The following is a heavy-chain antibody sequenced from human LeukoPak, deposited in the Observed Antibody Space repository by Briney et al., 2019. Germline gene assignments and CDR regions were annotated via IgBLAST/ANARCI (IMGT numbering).Heavy chain of an antibody. D-gene: IGHD4-17*01. V-gene: IGHV4-38-2*02. J-gene: IGHJ5*02. CDR2: IYHSGST. CDR1: GYSISSGYY. Sequence: KSSETLSLTCTVSGYSISSGYYWGWIRQPPGKGLEWIGSIYHSGSTYYNPSLKSRVTISVGTSKNQFSLKLSSVTAADTAVYYCARAAAGSMTTANWFDPWGQGTLVTVSS. CDR3: ARAAAGSMTTANWFDP.